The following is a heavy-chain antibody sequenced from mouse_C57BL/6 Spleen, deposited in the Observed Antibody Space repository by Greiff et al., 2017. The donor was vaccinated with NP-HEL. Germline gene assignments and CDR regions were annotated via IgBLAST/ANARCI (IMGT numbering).Heavy chain of an antibody. V-gene: IGHV10-1*01. D-gene: IGHD2-4*01. Sequence: EVQLVESGGGLVQPKGSLKLSCAASGFSFNTYAMNWVRQAPGKGLEWVARIRSKSNNYATYYADSVKDRFTISRDDSESMLYLQMNNMKTEDTAMYYCVRANDYDYAMDYWGQGTSVTVSS. CDR3: VRANDYDYAMDY. CDR1: GFSFNTYA. J-gene: IGHJ4*01. CDR2: IRSKSNNYAT.